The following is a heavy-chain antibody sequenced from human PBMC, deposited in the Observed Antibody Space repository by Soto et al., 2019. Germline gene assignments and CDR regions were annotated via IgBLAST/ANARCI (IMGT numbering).Heavy chain of an antibody. CDR2: MSYDGSNK. CDR1: GFTFSSYA. J-gene: IGHJ4*02. CDR3: ERDGGAY. D-gene: IGHD3-16*01. Sequence: QVQLVESGGGVVQPGRSLRLSCAASGFTFSSYAMHWVRRAPGKGLEWMAVMSYDGSNKYYADSVKGRFTISRDNSKNTLYLQMNSLRPEDTALYYCERDGGAYWGQGTLVLVSS. V-gene: IGHV3-30-3*01.